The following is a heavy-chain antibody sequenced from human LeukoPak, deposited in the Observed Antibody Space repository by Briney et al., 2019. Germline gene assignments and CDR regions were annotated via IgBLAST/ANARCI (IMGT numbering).Heavy chain of an antibody. Sequence: GGSLRLSCAASGFTFSSYSMNWVRQAPGKGLEWVSYISSSSSTIYYADSVKGRFTISRDNAKNSLYPQMNSLRDEDTAVYYCARGGYDFWSGYLGGGPYYFDYWGQGTLVTVSS. CDR3: ARGGYDFWSGYLGGGPYYFDY. V-gene: IGHV3-48*02. J-gene: IGHJ4*02. CDR2: ISSSSSTI. CDR1: GFTFSSYS. D-gene: IGHD3-3*01.